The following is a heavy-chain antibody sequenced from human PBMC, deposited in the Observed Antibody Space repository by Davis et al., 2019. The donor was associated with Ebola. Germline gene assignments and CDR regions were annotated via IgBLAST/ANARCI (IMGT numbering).Heavy chain of an antibody. Sequence: SVKVSCKASGYTFINYGISWVRQAPGRGLEWMGGIIPMFRSPKYAQKFLDRVTITAEESTKTVYMEMRSLTPEDTAVYFCATCRREYSYGTHFDYWGQGTLVTVSS. CDR1: GYTFINYG. CDR3: ATCRREYSYGTHFDY. J-gene: IGHJ4*02. D-gene: IGHD5-18*01. CDR2: IIPMFRSP. V-gene: IGHV1-69*13.